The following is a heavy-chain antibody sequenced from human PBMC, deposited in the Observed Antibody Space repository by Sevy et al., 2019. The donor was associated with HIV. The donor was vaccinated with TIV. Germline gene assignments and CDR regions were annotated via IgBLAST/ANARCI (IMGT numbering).Heavy chain of an antibody. CDR2: FDPEDGET. CDR1: RSTLSRLS. J-gene: IGHJ4*02. CDR3: ATTKDYYESYGSPFDY. D-gene: IGHD3-22*01. V-gene: IGHV1-24*01. Sequence: ASVKVSCKVSRSTLSRLSMHWVRQVPGKGLEWMGSFDPEDGETIYARKFQGRVSMTEDTSTDTAYMELSSLRSEDTAVYYCATTKDYYESYGSPFDYWGQGTLVTVSS.